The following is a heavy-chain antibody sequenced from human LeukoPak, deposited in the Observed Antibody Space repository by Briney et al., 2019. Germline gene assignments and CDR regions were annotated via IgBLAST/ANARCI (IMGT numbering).Heavy chain of an antibody. Sequence: GGSLRLSCTASGFTFRTYAMTWVRQAPGKGLEWVSDVSDNGGDTSYAGSVKGRFSISRDNAKNTVYLQMDSLRAEDTAQYYCARGTLAGYFLGYWGQGTLVTVSS. CDR1: GFTFRTYA. J-gene: IGHJ4*02. D-gene: IGHD3-9*01. CDR2: VSDNGGDT. V-gene: IGHV3-23*01. CDR3: ARGTLAGYFLGY.